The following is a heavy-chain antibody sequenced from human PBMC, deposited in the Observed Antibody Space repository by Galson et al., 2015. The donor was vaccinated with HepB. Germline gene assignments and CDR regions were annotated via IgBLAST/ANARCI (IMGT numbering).Heavy chain of an antibody. D-gene: IGHD3-10*01. CDR2: LHNDGVTT. J-gene: IGHJ6*02. CDR3: GRDLPKFGESYPFYYYGMDV. V-gene: IGHV3-23*01. Sequence: SLRLSCAASGFTFSTFAMGWVRQAPGKGLEWVSTLHNDGVTTHIAESVQGRFTISRDNSKNTLFLQMTSLRDGATAVYYCGRDLPKFGESYPFYYYGMDVWGQGTTVTVSS. CDR1: GFTFSTFA.